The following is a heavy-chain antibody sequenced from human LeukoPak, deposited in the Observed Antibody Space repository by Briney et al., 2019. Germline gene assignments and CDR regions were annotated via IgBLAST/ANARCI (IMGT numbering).Heavy chain of an antibody. CDR2: INPNSGGT. CDR1: GYTFTGYY. V-gene: IGHV1-2*02. J-gene: IGHJ4*02. CDR3: ATFPPYYYDSSGYDY. Sequence: ASVKVSCKASGYTFTGYYMHWVRQAPGQGLKWMGWINPNSGGTNYAQKFQGRVTMTRDTSISTAYMELSRLRSDDTAVYYCATFPPYYYDSSGYDYWGQGTLVTVSS. D-gene: IGHD3-22*01.